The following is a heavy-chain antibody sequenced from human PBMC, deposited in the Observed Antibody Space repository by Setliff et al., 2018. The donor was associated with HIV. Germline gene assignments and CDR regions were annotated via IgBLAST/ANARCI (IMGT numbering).Heavy chain of an antibody. Sequence: GGSLRLSCAASGFTFDDYGMNWVRQAPGKGLEWVSSINWNGGSTGYADSVKGRFTISRDNAKKSLYLQMNSLRAEDTALYYCARDIVGTAMTFDYWGQGALVTVSS. CDR2: INWNGGST. CDR3: ARDIVGTAMTFDY. V-gene: IGHV3-20*04. J-gene: IGHJ4*02. D-gene: IGHD2-21*02. CDR1: GFTFDDYG.